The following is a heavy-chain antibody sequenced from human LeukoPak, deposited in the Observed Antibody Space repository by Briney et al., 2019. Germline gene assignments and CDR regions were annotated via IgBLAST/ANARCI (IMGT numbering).Heavy chain of an antibody. CDR1: GGSISSYY. J-gene: IGHJ4*02. CDR2: IYPSGST. D-gene: IGHD6-13*01. Sequence: SETLSLTCTVSGGSISSYYWSWIRQPPGKGLEWIGYIYPSGSTNYNPSLKSRVAISVDTSKNQFSLKLSSVTAADTAVYYCERHSGSSSWYPRYFDYWGQGTLVTVSS. V-gene: IGHV4-4*09. CDR3: ERHSGSSSWYPRYFDY.